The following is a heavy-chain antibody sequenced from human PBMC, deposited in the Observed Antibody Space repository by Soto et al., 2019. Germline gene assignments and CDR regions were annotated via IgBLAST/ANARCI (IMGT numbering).Heavy chain of an antibody. V-gene: IGHV4-59*08. CDR3: ASLGGYYQAFDQ. CDR2: IYYSGST. CDR1: GGSISSYY. D-gene: IGHD3-22*01. J-gene: IGHJ4*02. Sequence: SETLSLTCTVSGGSISSYYGGWFRQPPGKGLEWIGYIYYSGSTTYHPSLKSRVTISVDTSKNQFSLNLTSVTAADTAVYYCASLGGYYQAFDQWGQGSLVTVSS.